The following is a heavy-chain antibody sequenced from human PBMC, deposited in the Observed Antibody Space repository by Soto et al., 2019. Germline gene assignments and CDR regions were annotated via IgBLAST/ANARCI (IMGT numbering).Heavy chain of an antibody. CDR2: IYYSGST. J-gene: IGHJ5*02. Sequence: QVQLQESGPGLVKPSQTLSLTCTVSGGSISSGGYYWSWIRQHPGKGLEWIGYIYYSGSTYYNPSLKSRGTISVDTSKNQFSLKLSSVTAADTAVYYCARDGNGDTTHAFDPWGQGTLVTVSS. CDR1: GGSISSGGYY. V-gene: IGHV4-31*03. CDR3: ARDGNGDTTHAFDP. D-gene: IGHD4-17*01.